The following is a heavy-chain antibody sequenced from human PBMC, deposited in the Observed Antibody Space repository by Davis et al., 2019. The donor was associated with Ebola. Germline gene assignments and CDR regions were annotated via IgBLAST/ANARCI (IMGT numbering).Heavy chain of an antibody. V-gene: IGHV3-64*02. Sequence: GESLKISCAASGFTFSSYPMYWVRQAPGKGLECVSGINGNGGSAYYADSVKGRFTISRDNSKNTMYLQMGSLRAEDMAVYYCARNYVLWGTIGAFDIWGQGTMVTVSS. CDR1: GFTFSSYP. CDR2: INGNGGSA. CDR3: ARNYVLWGTIGAFDI. J-gene: IGHJ3*02. D-gene: IGHD3-16*01.